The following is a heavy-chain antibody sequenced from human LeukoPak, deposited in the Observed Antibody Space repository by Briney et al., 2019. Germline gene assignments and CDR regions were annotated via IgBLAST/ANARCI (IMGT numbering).Heavy chain of an antibody. D-gene: IGHD6-13*01. CDR2: INPNSGAT. V-gene: IGHV1-2*02. Sequence: ASVKVSCTASGYTFTGYYMHWVRQAPGQGLEWMGWINPNSGATNYAQKFQGRVTMTRDTSISTAYMELSRLRSDDTAVYYCATRIAAAGTLDYWGQGTLVTVSS. J-gene: IGHJ4*02. CDR3: ATRIAAAGTLDY. CDR1: GYTFTGYY.